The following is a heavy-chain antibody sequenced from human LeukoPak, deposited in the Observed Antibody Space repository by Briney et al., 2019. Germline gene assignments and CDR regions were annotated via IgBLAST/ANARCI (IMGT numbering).Heavy chain of an antibody. D-gene: IGHD2/OR15-2a*01. CDR1: GFNFGAYT. V-gene: IGHV3-21*01. J-gene: IGHJ4*02. CDR2: IFSRSESR. Sequence: PGGSLRLSCAASGFNFGAYTINWVRQAPGKGLEWVSCIFSRSESRLYADSVKGRFTISRDNAKNSLYLQMDSLTAEDTAVYYCARDFFHSTESRPFDYWGQGTLVTVSS. CDR3: ARDFFHSTESRPFDY.